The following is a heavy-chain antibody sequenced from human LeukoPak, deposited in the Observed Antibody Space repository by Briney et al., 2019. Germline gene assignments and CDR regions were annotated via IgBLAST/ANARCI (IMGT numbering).Heavy chain of an antibody. CDR3: AKDRTDIVVVVAATPVGWFDP. CDR1: GFTFSSYA. J-gene: IGHJ5*02. D-gene: IGHD2-15*01. CDR2: ISGSGGST. Sequence: PGGSLRLSCAASGFTFSSYAMSWVRQAPGKGLEWVSAISGSGGSTYYADCGKGRFTISRDNSKNTLYLQMNSLRAEDTAVYYCAKDRTDIVVVVAATPVGWFDPWGQGTLVTVS. V-gene: IGHV3-23*01.